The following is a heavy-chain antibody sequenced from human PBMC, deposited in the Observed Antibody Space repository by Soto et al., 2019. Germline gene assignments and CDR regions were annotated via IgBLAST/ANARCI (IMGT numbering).Heavy chain of an antibody. CDR3: AREVAADGTFREDVFDI. D-gene: IGHD6-13*01. Sequence: QVHLVQSGAEVKKPGSSVKVSCKAPGGTFSNHAINWVRQAPGQGLEWMGRIIPIFSTTNYAQKFQGRVTMPAAESPITAYLELSSLKQDDTAVYYCAREVAADGTFREDVFDIWGQGTLVTVSS. CDR2: IIPIFSTT. CDR1: GGTFSNHA. J-gene: IGHJ3*02. V-gene: IGHV1-69*12.